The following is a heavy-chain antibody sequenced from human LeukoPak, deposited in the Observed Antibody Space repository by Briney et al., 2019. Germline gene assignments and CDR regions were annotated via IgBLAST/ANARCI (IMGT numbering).Heavy chain of an antibody. Sequence: PSETLSLTCAVYGGSFSGYFWSWIRQPPGKGLEWIGEINHSGSTYYNPSLKSRVTISVDTSKNQFSLKLSSVTAADTAVYYCARHPQHSVAYYYYYYYMDVWGKGTTVTVSS. CDR3: ARHPQHSVAYYYYYYYMDV. J-gene: IGHJ6*03. V-gene: IGHV4-34*01. CDR2: INHSGST. D-gene: IGHD4-23*01. CDR1: GGSFSGYF.